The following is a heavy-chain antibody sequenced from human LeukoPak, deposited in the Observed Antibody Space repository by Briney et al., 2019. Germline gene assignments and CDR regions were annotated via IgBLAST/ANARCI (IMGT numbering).Heavy chain of an antibody. V-gene: IGHV1-69*04. CDR2: IIPILGIA. Sequence: SVKVSCKASGGTFSSYAISWVRQAPGQGLEWMGRIIPILGIANYAQKFQGRVTITADKSTSTAYMELSSLRSEDTAVYYCARERGTAVAGDYYYYYGMDVWGQGTTVTVSS. J-gene: IGHJ6*02. CDR1: GGTFSSYA. D-gene: IGHD6-19*01. CDR3: ARERGTAVAGDYYYYYGMDV.